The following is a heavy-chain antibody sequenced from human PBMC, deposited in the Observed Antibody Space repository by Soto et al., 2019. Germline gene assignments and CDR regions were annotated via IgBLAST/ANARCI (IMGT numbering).Heavy chain of an antibody. D-gene: IGHD5-18*01. CDR2: ISWNSDSM. CDR3: AKDITATETAPDY. CDR1: GFRFNDYD. Sequence: SLRLSCAASGFRFNDYDMHWVRQDPGKGLEWVSGISWNSDSMAYVDSVKGRFTISRDNAKNSVYLEMSSLRIEDTALYYCAKDITATETAPDYWGQGTLVTVSS. J-gene: IGHJ4*02. V-gene: IGHV3-9*01.